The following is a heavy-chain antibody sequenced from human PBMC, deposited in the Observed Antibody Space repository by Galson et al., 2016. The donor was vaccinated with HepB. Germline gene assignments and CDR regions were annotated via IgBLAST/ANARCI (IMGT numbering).Heavy chain of an antibody. V-gene: IGHV6-1*01. J-gene: IGHJ6*02. CDR1: GDSVSSNSAA. CDR3: AREGVDYGDYVSRDMDV. CDR2: TYYRSKWYN. Sequence: AISGDSVSSNSAAWSWIRQSPSRGLEWLGRTYYRSKWYNDYAVSVKSRITINPDTSKNQFSLQLNSVTPEDTAVYYCAREGVDYGDYVSRDMDVWGQGTTVTVSS. D-gene: IGHD4-17*01.